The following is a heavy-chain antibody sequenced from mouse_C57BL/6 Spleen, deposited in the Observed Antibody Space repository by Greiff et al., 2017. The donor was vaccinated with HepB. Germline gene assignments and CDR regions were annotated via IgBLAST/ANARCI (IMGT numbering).Heavy chain of an antibody. V-gene: IGHV5-16*01. Sequence: EVMLVESEGGLVQPGRSMKLSCTASGFTFSDYYMAWVRQVPEKGLEWVANINYDGSSTYYLDSLKSRFIISRDNAKNILYLQMSSLKSEDTATYYCARGGYDGYDYWGQGTTLTVSS. CDR2: INYDGSST. CDR1: GFTFSDYY. J-gene: IGHJ2*01. D-gene: IGHD2-3*01. CDR3: ARGGYDGYDY.